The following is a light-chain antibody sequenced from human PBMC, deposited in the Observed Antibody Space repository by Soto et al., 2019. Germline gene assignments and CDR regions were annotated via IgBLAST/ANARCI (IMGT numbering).Light chain of an antibody. CDR1: SSDVGDNY. V-gene: IGLV2-8*01. CDR3: SAYAGSNNFV. CDR2: EVS. Sequence: QSALTQPPSASGSPGQSVTISCTGTSSDVGDNYVSWYQRHLGKTPKLIIYEVSQRPSGVPDRFSGSTSGNTASLTVSGLQTEDEADYFCSAYAGSNNFVFGSGTKVTVL. J-gene: IGLJ1*01.